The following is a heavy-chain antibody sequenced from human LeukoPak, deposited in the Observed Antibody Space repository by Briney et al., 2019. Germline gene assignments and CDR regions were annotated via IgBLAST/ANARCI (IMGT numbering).Heavy chain of an antibody. CDR1: GGSISSYY. J-gene: IGHJ3*02. D-gene: IGHD6-13*01. V-gene: IGHV4-59*08. Sequence: SETLSLTCTVSGGSISSYYWSWIRQPPGEGLEWIGYIYYSGSTNYNPSLKSRVTISVDTSKNQFSLKLSSVTAADTAVYYCARYSSSWYSLDAFDIWGQGTMVTVSS. CDR3: ARYSSSWYSLDAFDI. CDR2: IYYSGST.